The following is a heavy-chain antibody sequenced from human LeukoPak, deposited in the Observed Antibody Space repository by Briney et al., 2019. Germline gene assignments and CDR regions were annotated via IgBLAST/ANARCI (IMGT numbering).Heavy chain of an antibody. J-gene: IGHJ4*02. CDR2: IYYSGST. CDR1: GGSISSSSYY. CDR3: TRRELGLPPNY. Sequence: LSETLSLTCSVSGGSISSSSYYWGWIRQPPGEGLEWIGSIYYSGSTYYNPSLKSRVTISVDTSKNQFSLKLSSVTAADTAVYYCTRRELGLPPNYWGQGTLVTVSS. V-gene: IGHV4-39*01. D-gene: IGHD1-7*01.